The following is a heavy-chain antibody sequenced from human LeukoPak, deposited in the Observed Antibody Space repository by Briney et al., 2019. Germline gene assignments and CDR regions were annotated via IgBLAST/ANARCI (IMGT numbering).Heavy chain of an antibody. D-gene: IGHD5-18*01. CDR2: IYYSGST. J-gene: IGHJ5*02. V-gene: IGHV4-59*01. CDR1: GGSISSYY. Sequence: SETLSLTCIVSGGSISSYYWSWIRQPPGKGLEWIGYIYYSGSTNYNPSLKSRVTISVDTSKNQFSLKLSSVTAADTAVYYCARAGFSWFDPWGQGTLVTVSS. CDR3: ARAGFSWFDP.